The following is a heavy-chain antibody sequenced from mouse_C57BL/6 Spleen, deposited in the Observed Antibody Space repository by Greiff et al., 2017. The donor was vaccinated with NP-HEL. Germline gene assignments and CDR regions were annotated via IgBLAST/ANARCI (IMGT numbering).Heavy chain of an antibody. CDR2: IYPGDGDT. J-gene: IGHJ3*01. D-gene: IGHD3-3*01. CDR1: GYAFSSSW. CDR3: ARGEGRGTY. V-gene: IGHV1-82*01. Sequence: VQLQQSGPELVKPGASVKISCKASGYAFSSSWMNWVKQRPGKGLEWIGRIYPGDGDTNYNGKFKGKATLTADKSSSTAYMQLSSLTSEDSAVYCCARGEGRGTYGGQGTLVTVSA.